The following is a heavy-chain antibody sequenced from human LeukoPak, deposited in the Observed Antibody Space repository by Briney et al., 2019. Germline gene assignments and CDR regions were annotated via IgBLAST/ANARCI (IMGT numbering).Heavy chain of an antibody. CDR1: GFRFRNYW. Sequence: GGSLRLPCVASGFRFRNYWMAWIRHAPGRGLEWVANINEDGNEKYYLDSVRGRFITSRDNARNSLFLKMNSLRGEDTGVYYCVRELVVGPAEYFQSWGQGTLVAVSS. V-gene: IGHV3-7*01. CDR3: VRELVVGPAEYFQS. D-gene: IGHD1-26*01. CDR2: INEDGNEK. J-gene: IGHJ1*01.